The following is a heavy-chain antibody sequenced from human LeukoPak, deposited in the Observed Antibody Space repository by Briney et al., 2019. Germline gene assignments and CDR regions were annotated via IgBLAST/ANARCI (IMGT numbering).Heavy chain of an antibody. D-gene: IGHD3-22*01. CDR3: AKDIRYDSSGALFDY. V-gene: IGHV3-23*01. CDR1: GFTFSSYA. Sequence: GGSLRLSCAASGFTFSSYAMSWVRQAPGKGLEWVSTSGSGASTYYADSVKGRFTISRDNAKNSLYLQMNSLRAEDTALYYCAKDIRYDSSGALFDYWGQGTLVTVSS. J-gene: IGHJ4*02. CDR2: SGSGAST.